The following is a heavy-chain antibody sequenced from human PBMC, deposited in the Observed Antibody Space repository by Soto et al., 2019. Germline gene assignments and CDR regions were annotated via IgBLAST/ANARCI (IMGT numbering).Heavy chain of an antibody. CDR2: IYYSGST. D-gene: IGHD2-2*01. Sequence: PSETLSLTCTVSGGSISSGCYYWSWIRQHPGKGLEWIGYIYYSGSTYYNPSLKSRVTISVDTSKNQFSLKLSSVTAADTAVYYCARRVVVVPAAQTDYFDYWGQGTLVTVSS. J-gene: IGHJ4*02. CDR3: ARRVVVVPAAQTDYFDY. V-gene: IGHV4-31*03. CDR1: GGSISSGCYY.